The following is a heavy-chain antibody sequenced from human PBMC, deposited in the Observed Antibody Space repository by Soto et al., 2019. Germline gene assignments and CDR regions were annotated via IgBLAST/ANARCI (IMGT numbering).Heavy chain of an antibody. D-gene: IGHD3-10*01. CDR1: GDSVSSNIAA. CDR2: TYYRSRWYN. Sequence: PSQALSLTCAISGDSVSSNIAAWNWIRQSPSRGLEWLGRTYYRSRWYNDYAVSVKSRITINPDTSKNQFSLQLNSVTPEDTAVYYCARAIATRPSYYYGSGSYYVVYWGQGTLVTVSS. J-gene: IGHJ4*02. CDR3: ARAIATRPSYYYGSGSYYVVY. V-gene: IGHV6-1*01.